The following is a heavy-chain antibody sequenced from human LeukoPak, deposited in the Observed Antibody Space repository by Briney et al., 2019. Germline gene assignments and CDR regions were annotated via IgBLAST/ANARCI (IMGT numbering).Heavy chain of an antibody. CDR2: INPNSGGT. V-gene: IGHV1-2*04. CDR3: ARDHVTTVTNSHAFDI. Sequence: ASVKLSCNASGYTFTGHYMHWVRQPPAQALELMGWINPNSGGTNDAQKFQGWVTMTRDTAISTVYMELSRLRSDATAVYYCARDHVTTVTNSHAFDIWGQGTMVTVSS. J-gene: IGHJ3*02. D-gene: IGHD4-17*01. CDR1: GYTFTGHY.